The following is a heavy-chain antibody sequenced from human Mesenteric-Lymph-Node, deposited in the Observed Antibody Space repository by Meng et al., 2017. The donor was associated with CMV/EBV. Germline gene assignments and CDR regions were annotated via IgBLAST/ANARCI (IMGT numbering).Heavy chain of an antibody. CDR1: GFTFDDYG. V-gene: IGHV3-20*04. D-gene: IGHD3-10*01. Sequence: GESLKISCVASGFTFDDYGMTWVRQAPGKGLEWVSDIIWTGGRTAYAESVKGRFTISRDNAKNSLYLQMNSLRAKDTALYYCARSEPDRYGSGTYYRMDVWGQGTTVTVSS. J-gene: IGHJ6*02. CDR2: IIWTGGRT. CDR3: ARSEPDRYGSGTYYRMDV.